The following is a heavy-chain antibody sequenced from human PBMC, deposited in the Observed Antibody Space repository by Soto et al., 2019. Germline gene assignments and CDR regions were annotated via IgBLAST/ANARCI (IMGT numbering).Heavy chain of an antibody. J-gene: IGHJ6*02. V-gene: IGHV3-23*01. CDR1: GFTFSSYA. D-gene: IGHD3-10*01. CDR2: IRGSGGST. Sequence: EVQLLESGGGLVQPGGSLRLSCAASGFTFSSYAMSWVRQAPGKGLEWVSSIRGSGGSTQYADSVKGRFTISRDNSKNTLDLQMNSLRAEDTAVYYCAKERTYYYGSGSYQHYGMDVWGQGTTVTVSS. CDR3: AKERTYYYGSGSYQHYGMDV.